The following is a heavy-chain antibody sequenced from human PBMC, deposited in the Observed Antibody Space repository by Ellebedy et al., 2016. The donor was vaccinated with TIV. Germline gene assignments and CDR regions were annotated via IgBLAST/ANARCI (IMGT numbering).Heavy chain of an antibody. CDR3: AKDLSGSSCYVN. CDR1: GFTFSSYA. D-gene: IGHD2-2*01. V-gene: IGHV3-23*01. Sequence: GESLKISXAASGFTFSSYAMSWVRQAPGKGLEWVSAISGSGGSTYYADSVKGRFTISRDNSKNTLYLQMNSLRAEDTAVYYCAKDLSGSSCYVNWGQGTLVTVSS. J-gene: IGHJ4*02. CDR2: ISGSGGST.